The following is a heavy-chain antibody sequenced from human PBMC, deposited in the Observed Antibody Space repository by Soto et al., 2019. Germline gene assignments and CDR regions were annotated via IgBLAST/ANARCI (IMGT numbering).Heavy chain of an antibody. CDR3: ANSHDYYPSGRGLDY. CDR1: EFTFSSYA. V-gene: IGHV3-30*18. J-gene: IGHJ4*02. CDR2: ISYDGSVK. Sequence: QVQVVEPGGGVVQPGRSLRLSCVVSEFTFSSYAMHWVRQAPGKGLDWVAVISYDGSVKKYADSVKGRFTISRDNAKKTLYLQMDSLRPEDTALYYCANSHDYYPSGRGLDYWVQGTLFTVSS. D-gene: IGHD3-10*01.